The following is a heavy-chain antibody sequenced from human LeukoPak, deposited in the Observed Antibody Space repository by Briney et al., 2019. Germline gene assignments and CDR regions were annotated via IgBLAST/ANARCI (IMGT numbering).Heavy chain of an antibody. J-gene: IGHJ6*03. CDR2: IIPIFGTA. D-gene: IGHD5-18*01. Sequence: ASVKVSCKASGGTLSSYAISWVRQAPGQGLEWMGGIIPIFGTANYAQKFQGRVTITADESTSTAYMELSSLRSEDTAVYYCARGSYGYYYYYYMDVWGKGTTVTVSS. V-gene: IGHV1-69*13. CDR1: GGTLSSYA. CDR3: ARGSYGYYYYYYMDV.